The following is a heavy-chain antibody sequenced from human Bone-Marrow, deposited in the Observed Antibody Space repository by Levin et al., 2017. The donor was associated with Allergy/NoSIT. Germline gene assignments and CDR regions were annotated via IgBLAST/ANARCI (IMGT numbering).Heavy chain of an antibody. D-gene: IGHD1-7*01. J-gene: IGHJ4*02. CDR3: SRSYDWNYA. Sequence: VASVKVSCAASGFTVSNNYMKWVRQAPGKGLEWVSLMYSGGDTLYSDSVTGRFTISRDSSNNTVYLQMNSLRAEDTAVYYCSRSYDWNYAGGQGTLVTVSS. V-gene: IGHV3-66*01. CDR1: GFTVSNNY. CDR2: MYSGGDT.